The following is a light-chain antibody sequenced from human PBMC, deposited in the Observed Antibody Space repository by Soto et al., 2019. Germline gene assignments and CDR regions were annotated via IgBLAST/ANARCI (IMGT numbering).Light chain of an antibody. CDR2: GAS. Sequence: EIVMTQSPGTLSLSPGERATLSCRASQSVTYSLAWYQQRPGQAPRLLISGASSRATGIPDWFSGSGSGTDFTLTISSLEPEDFAVYYCQQRSDWPPITFGQGTRLEIK. J-gene: IGKJ5*01. V-gene: IGKV3-11*01. CDR3: QQRSDWPPIT. CDR1: QSVTYS.